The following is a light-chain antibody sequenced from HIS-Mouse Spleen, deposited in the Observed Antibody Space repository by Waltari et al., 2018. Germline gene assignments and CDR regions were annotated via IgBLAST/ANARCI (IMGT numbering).Light chain of an antibody. CDR2: DVS. CDR1: SCDVGGYHY. Sequence: QSALTQPASVSGSPGQSITISCTGTSCDVGGYHYVSWYQQHPGKAPKLMIYDVSNRPSGVSNRFSGSKSGNTASLTISGLQAEDEADYYCSSYTSSSTGVVFGGGTKLTVL. CDR3: SSYTSSSTGVV. V-gene: IGLV2-14*03. J-gene: IGLJ2*01.